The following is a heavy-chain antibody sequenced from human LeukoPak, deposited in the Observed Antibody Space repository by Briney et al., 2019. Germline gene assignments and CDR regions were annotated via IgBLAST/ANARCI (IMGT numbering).Heavy chain of an antibody. CDR3: ARDYHDSSGHTYYFDN. Sequence: GASVKVSCKASGYTFSGYYVHWVRQAPGHGLEWVGWINPNTGGTTYAQKFQGRVTMTRDTSISTAYMELSRLRSDDTAVYYCARDYHDSSGHTYYFDNWGQGTLVTVSS. CDR2: INPNTGGT. J-gene: IGHJ4*02. D-gene: IGHD3-22*01. V-gene: IGHV1-2*02. CDR1: GYTFSGYY.